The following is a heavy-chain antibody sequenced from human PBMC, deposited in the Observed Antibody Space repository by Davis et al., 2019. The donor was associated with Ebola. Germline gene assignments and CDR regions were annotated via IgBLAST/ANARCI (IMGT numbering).Heavy chain of an antibody. CDR1: GYTFTGYY. J-gene: IGHJ5*02. Sequence: ASAQVSCKASGYTFTGYYMHWVRQAPGQGLEWMGWLNPNSGGTNYAQTFQGRVTMTRDTSISTAYMELSRLRSDETAVYYCVRGGMKGRFLGWSRLHTNNWFDPWGQGTLVTVSS. V-gene: IGHV1-2*02. CDR3: VRGGMKGRFLGWSRLHTNNWFDP. D-gene: IGHD3-3*01. CDR2: LNPNSGGT.